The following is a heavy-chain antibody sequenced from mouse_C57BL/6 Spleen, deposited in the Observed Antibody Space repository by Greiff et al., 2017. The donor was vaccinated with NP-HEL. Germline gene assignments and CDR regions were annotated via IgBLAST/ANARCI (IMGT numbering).Heavy chain of an antibody. D-gene: IGHD1-1*01. J-gene: IGHJ2*01. CDR1: GFTFSSYG. CDR3: ARQSSSPYYFDY. V-gene: IGHV5-6*01. CDR2: ISSGGSYT. Sequence: EVQRVESGGDLVKPGGSLKLSCAASGFTFSSYGMSWVRQTPDKRLEWVATISSGGSYTYYPDSVKGRFTISRDNAKNTLYLQMSSLKSEDTAMYYCARQSSSPYYFDYWGQGTTLTVSS.